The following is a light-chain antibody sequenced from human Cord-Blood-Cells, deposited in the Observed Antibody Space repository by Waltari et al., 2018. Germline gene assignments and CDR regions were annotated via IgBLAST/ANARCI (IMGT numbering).Light chain of an antibody. CDR1: QSVSSY. CDR2: GAS. V-gene: IGKV3-11*01. Sequence: IVLTQSPATLSLSPGERATLSCRASQSVSSYLAWYQQKPGQAPRPLIYGASNRATGIPARCSGSGSGTDVTLTISSLEPEDFAVYYCQQRSNWPPLTFGGGTKVEIK. CDR3: QQRSNWPPLT. J-gene: IGKJ4*01.